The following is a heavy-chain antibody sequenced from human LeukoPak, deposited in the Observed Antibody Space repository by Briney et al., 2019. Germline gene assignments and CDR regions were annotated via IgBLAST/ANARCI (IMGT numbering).Heavy chain of an antibody. CDR3: ARTYCRGGSCHFDY. D-gene: IGHD2-15*01. CDR2: IYYSGST. CDR1: GGPISSYY. J-gene: IGHJ4*02. V-gene: IGHV4-59*08. Sequence: KPSETLSLTCTVSGGPISSYYWSWIRQPPGKGLEWIGYIYYSGSTDSNPSLKSRVTISVDTSKNQFSLKLSSVNAADTAVYYCARTYCRGGSCHFDYWGQGTLVTVSS.